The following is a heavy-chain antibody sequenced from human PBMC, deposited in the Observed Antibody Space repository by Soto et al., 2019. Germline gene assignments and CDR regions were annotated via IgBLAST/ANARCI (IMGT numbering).Heavy chain of an antibody. CDR3: ARGSIAARPDKSDYYYNGMDV. V-gene: IGHV1-69*13. D-gene: IGHD6-6*01. CDR2: IIPIFGTA. J-gene: IGHJ6*02. Sequence: GASVKVSCKASGGTFSSYAISWVRQAPGQGLEWMGGIIPIFGTANYAQKFQGRVTITADESTSTAYMELSSLRSEDTAVYYCARGSIAARPDKSDYYYNGMDVWGQGTTVTVSS. CDR1: GGTFSSYA.